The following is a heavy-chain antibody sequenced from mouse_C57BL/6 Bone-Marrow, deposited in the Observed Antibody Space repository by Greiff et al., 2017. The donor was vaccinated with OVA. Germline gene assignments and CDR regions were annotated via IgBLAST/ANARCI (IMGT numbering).Heavy chain of an antibody. J-gene: IGHJ3*01. CDR1: GFTFSSYG. CDR3: ARHVFFYYGRCAY. V-gene: IGHV5-6*01. D-gene: IGHD1-1*01. CDR2: ISSGGSYT. Sequence: EVNVVESGGDLVKPGGSLKLACAASGFTFSSYGMSWVRQTPDKRLEWVATISSGGSYTYYPDIVKGRFTISRDNAKKTLYLQMSSLKSEDTAMYYCARHVFFYYGRCAYWGQGTLVTVSA.